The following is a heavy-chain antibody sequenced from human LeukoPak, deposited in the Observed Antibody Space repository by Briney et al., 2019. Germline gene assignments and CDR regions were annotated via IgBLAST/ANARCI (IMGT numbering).Heavy chain of an antibody. CDR3: ASISSSWYGNAFDI. Sequence: SETLSLTCAVSGGSISSSNWWSWVRQPPGKGLEWIGEIYHSGSTNYNPSLKSRVTISVDKSKNQFSLKLSSVTAADTAVYYCASISSSWYGNAFDIWGQGTMVTVSS. J-gene: IGHJ3*02. D-gene: IGHD6-13*01. CDR1: GGSISSSNW. CDR2: IYHSGST. V-gene: IGHV4-4*02.